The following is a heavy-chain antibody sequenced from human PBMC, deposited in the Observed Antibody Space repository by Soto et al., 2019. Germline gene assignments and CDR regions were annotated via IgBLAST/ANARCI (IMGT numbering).Heavy chain of an antibody. CDR2: ITFSGNTV. V-gene: IGHV3-11*01. CDR1: GFTFIDSY. CDR3: ARVSWREKYGMDV. J-gene: IGHJ6*02. Sequence: PWGSLRLSCAASGFTFIDSYIIFIRHSPGKWREWISYITFSGNTVYYADSLKGRFTISRDNAKNSLYLQMNRLRAEDTAVYYCARVSWREKYGMDVWGQGTTVTVSS.